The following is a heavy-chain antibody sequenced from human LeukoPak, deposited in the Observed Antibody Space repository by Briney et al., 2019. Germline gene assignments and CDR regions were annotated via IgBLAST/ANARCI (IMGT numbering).Heavy chain of an antibody. CDR2: ISGNGDST. J-gene: IGHJ4*02. Sequence: GGSLRLSCAASGFSFRNYAMAWVRQAPGKGLEWVSFISGNGDSTFYADSVKGRFTISRDNSQNTLFLQMNSLRAEDTAVYYCAREGDSGYPIDYWGQGTLVTVSS. CDR1: GFSFRNYA. V-gene: IGHV3-23*01. CDR3: AREGDSGYPIDY. D-gene: IGHD5-12*01.